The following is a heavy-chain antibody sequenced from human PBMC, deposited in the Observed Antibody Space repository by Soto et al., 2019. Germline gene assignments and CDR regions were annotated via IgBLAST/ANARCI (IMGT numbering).Heavy chain of an antibody. CDR3: FGGNGGPQ. V-gene: IGHV3-7*03. D-gene: IGHD3-16*01. CDR2: ISPDGGTT. Sequence: GGSLRLSCATSDFTFRNYWLNWVRQAPGKGLEWVANISPDGGTTNYVDSVKGRFTVSKDNVRNSVSLQMNSLRVEDTAVYFCFGGNGGPQWGQGTLVTVSS. CDR1: DFTFRNYW. J-gene: IGHJ4*02.